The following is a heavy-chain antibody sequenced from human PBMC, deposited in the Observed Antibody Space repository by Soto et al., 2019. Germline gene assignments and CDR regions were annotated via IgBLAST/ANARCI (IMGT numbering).Heavy chain of an antibody. Sequence: SETLSLTCTVSGGSISSYYWSWIRQPAGKGLEWIGRIYTSGRTSYNPSLKSRVSISMDTSKNQFSLNLDSVTAADTAVYFCARDFAYFDSWGQGTLVTVSS. J-gene: IGHJ4*02. V-gene: IGHV4-4*07. CDR3: ARDFAYFDS. CDR2: IYTSGRT. D-gene: IGHD3-3*01. CDR1: GGSISSYY.